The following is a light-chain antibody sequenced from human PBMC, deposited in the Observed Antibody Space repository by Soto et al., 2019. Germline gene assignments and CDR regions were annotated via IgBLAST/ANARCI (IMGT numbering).Light chain of an antibody. J-gene: IGKJ2*01. CDR1: QRVNSDD. Sequence: ETLLTQSPGTLSLSPGERATLSCRASQRVNSDDLSWYQQKRGQAPRLLMYGASNRATGIPERFSGSGSGTDFTLIISRVEPEDFAVYYCQHYDRSPPMFTFGQGTKLEFK. V-gene: IGKV3-20*01. CDR3: QHYDRSPPMFT. CDR2: GAS.